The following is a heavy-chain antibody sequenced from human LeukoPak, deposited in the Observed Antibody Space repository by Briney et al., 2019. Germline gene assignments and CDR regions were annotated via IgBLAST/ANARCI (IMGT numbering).Heavy chain of an antibody. J-gene: IGHJ5*02. CDR2: SYYNGNT. D-gene: IGHD3-10*01. V-gene: IGHV4-59*01. CDR3: ARVHRGAASDAPAFNWFDP. Sequence: PSEILSLTCTVSGGSITNYYWSWIRQPPGKGLEWIGFSYYNGNTNYNPSLKSRVTISVDTSKNQFSLKLSSVTAADTAVYYCARVHRGAASDAPAFNWFDPWGQGTLVTVSS. CDR1: GGSITNYY.